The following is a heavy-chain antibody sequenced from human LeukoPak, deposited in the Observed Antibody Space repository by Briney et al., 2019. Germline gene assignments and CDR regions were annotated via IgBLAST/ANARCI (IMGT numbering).Heavy chain of an antibody. J-gene: IGHJ4*02. CDR3: ARASPSTVTTYGY. CDR2: IKQDGSEK. D-gene: IGHD4-17*01. V-gene: IGHV3-7*01. Sequence: GGSLRLSCAASGFTFSSYAMSWVRQAPGKGLEWVANIKQDGSEKYYVDSVKGRFTISRDNAKNSLYLQMNSLRVEDTAIHYCARASPSTVTTYGYWGQGTLVTVSS. CDR1: GFTFSSYA.